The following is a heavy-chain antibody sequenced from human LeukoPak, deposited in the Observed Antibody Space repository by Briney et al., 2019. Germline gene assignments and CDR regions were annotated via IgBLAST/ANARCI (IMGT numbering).Heavy chain of an antibody. CDR2: IYYSGST. Sequence: SETLSLTCTVSGGSISSYYWSWIRQPPGKGLEWIGYIYYSGSTNYNPSLKSRVTISVDTSKNQFSLKLSSVTAADTAVYYCARSYGYYDALDIWGQGTMVTVSS. V-gene: IGHV4-59*01. CDR1: GGSISSYY. CDR3: ARSYGYYDALDI. J-gene: IGHJ3*02. D-gene: IGHD4-17*01.